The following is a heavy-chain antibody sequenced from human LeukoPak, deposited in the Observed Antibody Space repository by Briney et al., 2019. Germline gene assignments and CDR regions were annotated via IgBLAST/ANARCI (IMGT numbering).Heavy chain of an antibody. CDR3: ARDSSSWNPPYYYGMDV. CDR1: GYTFTSFG. D-gene: IGHD6-13*01. J-gene: IGHJ6*02. CDR2: ISAYNGNT. V-gene: IGHV1-18*01. Sequence: GSVKVSGKASGYTFTSFGISWVRQAPGQGLEWMGWISAYNGNTNYAQKLQGRVTMTTDTSTSTAYMELRSLRSDDTAVYYCARDSSSWNPPYYYGMDVWGQGTTVTVSS.